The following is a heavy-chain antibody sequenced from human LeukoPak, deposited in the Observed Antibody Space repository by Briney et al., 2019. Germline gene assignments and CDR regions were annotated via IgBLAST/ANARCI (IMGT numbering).Heavy chain of an antibody. V-gene: IGHV1-2*02. J-gene: IGHJ5*02. Sequence: ASVKVSCKASGYTFTGYYMHWVRQAPGQGLEWMGWINPNSGGTNYAQKFQGRVTMTRDTSISTAYMELSRLRSDDTAVYYCAMYDFWSGYRRDNWFDPWGQGTLVTVSS. CDR2: INPNSGGT. CDR1: GYTFTGYY. CDR3: AMYDFWSGYRRDNWFDP. D-gene: IGHD3-3*01.